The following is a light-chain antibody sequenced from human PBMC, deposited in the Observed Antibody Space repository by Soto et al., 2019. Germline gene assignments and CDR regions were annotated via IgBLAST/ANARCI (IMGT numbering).Light chain of an antibody. Sequence: EIVMTQSPGALSASPGETATLSCRASQSVSSDVAWYQQKPGQAPRLLIYGAFTRATGIPARFSGSGSGTEFTLTISSLQSEDFAVYYCQYYDQWPQWAFGQGTKVDIK. CDR3: QYYDQWPQWA. J-gene: IGKJ1*01. CDR1: QSVSSD. V-gene: IGKV3-15*01. CDR2: GAF.